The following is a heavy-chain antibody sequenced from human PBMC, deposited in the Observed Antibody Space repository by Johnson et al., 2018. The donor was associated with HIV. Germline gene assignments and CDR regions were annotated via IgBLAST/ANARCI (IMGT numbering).Heavy chain of an antibody. J-gene: IGHJ3*02. Sequence: QLVESGGGVVQPGRSLKLSCAASGFTFRSYAMHWVRQPPGKGLEWVAVVSYHGSNKYYADSVKGRFTICRDNSKNTLYMQMNSLRAEDTAVYYCARERYGSQAIDGFDIWGQGTMVTVSS. CDR3: ARERYGSQAIDGFDI. CDR1: GFTFRSYA. CDR2: VSYHGSNK. D-gene: IGHD2-15*01. V-gene: IGHV3-30-3*01.